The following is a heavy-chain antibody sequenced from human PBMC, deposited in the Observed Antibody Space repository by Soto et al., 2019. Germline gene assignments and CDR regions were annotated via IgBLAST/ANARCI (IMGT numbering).Heavy chain of an antibody. D-gene: IGHD2-2*01. CDR3: ARAIHPASSTRPYYYYYGMDV. Sequence: QVQLVQSGAEVKKPGSSVKVSCKASGGTFSSYAISWVRQAPGQGLEWMGGIIPLFGTANYAQKFQGRVTITADKSTSTAYMELSSLRSEDTAVYYCARAIHPASSTRPYYYYYGMDVWGQGTTVPVSS. J-gene: IGHJ6*02. CDR2: IIPLFGTA. V-gene: IGHV1-69*06. CDR1: GGTFSSYA.